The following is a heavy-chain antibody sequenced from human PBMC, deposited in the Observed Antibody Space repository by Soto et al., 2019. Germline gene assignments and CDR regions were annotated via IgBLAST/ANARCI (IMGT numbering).Heavy chain of an antibody. Sequence: EVLLLESGRGLVQPGGSLRLSCPASGFTFSSHGMTWVRQAPGKGLEWVAGITSGSGSTYYADSVKGRFTISRDNTKNTLYLQMNRLRAEDRDIYYCAKDLVLFDYCGQGTMVT. V-gene: IGHV3-23*01. CDR3: AKDLVLFDY. CDR1: GFTFSSHG. CDR2: ITSGSGST. J-gene: IGHJ4*02.